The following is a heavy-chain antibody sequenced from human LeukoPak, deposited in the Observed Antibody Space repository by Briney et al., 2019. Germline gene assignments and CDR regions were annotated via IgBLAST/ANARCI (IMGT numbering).Heavy chain of an antibody. Sequence: PGGSLRLSCVVSGFTFSNYAMTWVRQAPGKGLEWVSGISGGAGRLSYGDSVKGRFTISRDNSKNTLYLQMNSLRAEDTAVYYCAKRVDYYGLGAFDIWGQGTMVTVSS. CDR2: ISGGAGRL. D-gene: IGHD3-10*01. J-gene: IGHJ3*02. CDR1: GFTFSNYA. V-gene: IGHV3-23*01. CDR3: AKRVDYYGLGAFDI.